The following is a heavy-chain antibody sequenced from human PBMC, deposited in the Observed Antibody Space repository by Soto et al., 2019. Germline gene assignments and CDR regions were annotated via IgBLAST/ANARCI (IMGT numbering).Heavy chain of an antibody. CDR2: IWYDGSNK. Sequence: PGGSLRLSCAASGFTFSSYGMHWVRQAPGKGLEWVAVIWYDGSNKYYADSVKGRFTMSRDNSKNTLYLQMNSLRAEDTAVYYCARDGAEQWLVPEGSYFDYWGQGTLVTVSS. D-gene: IGHD6-19*01. CDR3: ARDGAEQWLVPEGSYFDY. CDR1: GFTFSSYG. V-gene: IGHV3-33*01. J-gene: IGHJ4*02.